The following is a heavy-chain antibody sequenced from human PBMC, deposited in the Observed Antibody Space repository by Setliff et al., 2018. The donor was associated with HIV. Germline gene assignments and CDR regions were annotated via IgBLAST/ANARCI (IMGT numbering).Heavy chain of an antibody. V-gene: IGHV4-61*09. Sequence: PSETLSLTCTVSGDSISSGRYYWNWIRQPAGKGLDWIGHIFTSGSAFSSGTANYSPSLKSRVTISVDISKNQFSLKLTSVTAADTAMYSCARDSPADGGNPGRFQRWGQGTLVTVS. CDR2: IFTSGSA. D-gene: IGHD2-15*01. CDR1: GDSISSGRYY. J-gene: IGHJ1*01. CDR3: ARDSPADGGNPGRFQR.